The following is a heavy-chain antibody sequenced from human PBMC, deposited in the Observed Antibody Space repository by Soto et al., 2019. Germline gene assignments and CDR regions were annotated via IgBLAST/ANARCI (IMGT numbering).Heavy chain of an antibody. CDR3: ISQHDFYYGRAV. V-gene: IGHV3-15*07. Sequence: EVQLVESGGGLVTPGGSLTLSCAASGFSFSPAWMNWVRQAPGKGLEWVGLIKSKGGGGTADYAAPVKGRFIISRDDSKNTISLQMNSLKPDHTALSYFISQHDFYYGRAVWGQGTTVTVSS. CDR2: IKSKGGGGTA. J-gene: IGHJ6*02. D-gene: IGHD6-13*01. CDR1: GFSFSPAW.